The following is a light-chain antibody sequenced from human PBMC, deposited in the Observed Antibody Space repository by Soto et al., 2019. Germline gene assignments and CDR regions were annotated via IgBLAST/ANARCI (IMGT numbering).Light chain of an antibody. J-gene: IGKJ4*01. CDR3: QQYKNWPLT. Sequence: EVVLTQSPATLSLSPGDGATLSCRASQSVSHALAWYQQKPGQAPRLLIYGASTRATGIPARFSGSGSGTEFTLTISSLQSEDFAVYYCQQYKNWPLTFGGGTKVDI. CDR1: QSVSHA. V-gene: IGKV3D-15*01. CDR2: GAS.